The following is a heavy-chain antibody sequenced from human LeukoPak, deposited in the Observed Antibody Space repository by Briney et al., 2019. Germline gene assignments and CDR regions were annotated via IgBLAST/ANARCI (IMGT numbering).Heavy chain of an antibody. D-gene: IGHD3-3*01. Sequence: GGSLRLSCAASGFTFSSYAMSCVRQAPGKGLEWVSAISGSGGSTYYADSVKGRFAISRDNSKNTLYLQMNSLRAEDTAVYYCAKGRRFPYYFDYWGQGTLVTVSS. CDR2: ISGSGGST. J-gene: IGHJ4*02. CDR1: GFTFSSYA. V-gene: IGHV3-23*01. CDR3: AKGRRFPYYFDY.